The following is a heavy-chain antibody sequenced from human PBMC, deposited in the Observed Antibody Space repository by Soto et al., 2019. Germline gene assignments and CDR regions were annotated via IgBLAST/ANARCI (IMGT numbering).Heavy chain of an antibody. D-gene: IGHD2-21*01. V-gene: IGHV3-72*01. CDR3: AKDLLGGDIWHPYDS. Sequence: EVHLVESGGGLVQPGGSLILSCAASGFTFSDSYMGWVRQAPGRGLDWVGRTRNKANSYTTEYAASVKGRFIISRDDSKNSLYLQMNSLKTEDTAVYYCAKDLLGGDIWHPYDSWGQGTLVTVSS. J-gene: IGHJ4*02. CDR2: TRNKANSYTT. CDR1: GFTFSDSY.